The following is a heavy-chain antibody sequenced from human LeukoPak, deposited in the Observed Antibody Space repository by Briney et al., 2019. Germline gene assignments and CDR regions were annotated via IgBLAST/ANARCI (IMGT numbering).Heavy chain of an antibody. CDR2: INHSGST. CDR1: GGSFSGYY. V-gene: IGHV4-34*01. Sequence: SETLSLTCAVYGGSFSGYYWSWIRQPPGKGLEWIGEINHSGSTNYNPSLKSRVTISVDTSKNQFSLKLSSVTAADTAVYYCARALGGTAGYNFDYWGRGTLVTVSS. J-gene: IGHJ4*02. D-gene: IGHD1-1*01. CDR3: ARALGGTAGYNFDY.